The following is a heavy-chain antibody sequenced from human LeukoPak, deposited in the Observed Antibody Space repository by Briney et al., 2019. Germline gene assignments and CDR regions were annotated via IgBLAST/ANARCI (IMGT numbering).Heavy chain of an antibody. J-gene: IGHJ4*02. V-gene: IGHV4-30-4*01. CDR2: IHYSGNT. D-gene: IGHD4-23*01. CDR1: GGSSRSGNYF. CDR3: ARENHDFGGKKAFYY. Sequence: SQTLSLTCAVSGGSSRSGNYFWSWIRQPPGKGLEWIGHIHYSGNTYYNPSLKSRVSISVDASKNQFSLKLSSVTAADTAVYYCARENHDFGGKKAFYYWGQGTLVTVSS.